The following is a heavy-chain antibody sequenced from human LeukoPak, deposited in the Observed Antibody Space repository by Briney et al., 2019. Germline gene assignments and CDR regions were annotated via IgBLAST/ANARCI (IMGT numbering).Heavy chain of an antibody. J-gene: IGHJ5*02. D-gene: IGHD1-26*01. CDR1: GGTFSSYA. CDR3: ARSPDLGEYSGSYGRFDP. Sequence: SVKVSCKASGGTFSSYAISWVRQAPGQGLEWMGGIIPIFGTANYAQKFQGRVTITAGESTSTACMELSSLRSEDTAVYYCARSPDLGEYSGSYGRFDPWGQGTLVTVSS. V-gene: IGHV1-69*01. CDR2: IIPIFGTA.